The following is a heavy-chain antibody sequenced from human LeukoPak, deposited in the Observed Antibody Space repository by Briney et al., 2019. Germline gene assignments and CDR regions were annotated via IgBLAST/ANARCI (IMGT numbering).Heavy chain of an antibody. V-gene: IGHV4-34*01. Sequence: PSETLSLTCAVYGGSLSGYYWSWIRQSPGKGLECIGEINHGGSTNYNPSLKSRVTMSLDTSKNHFSLKLSSLTAADTAVDFWAREGRMSMGIEYWGQGTLVPV. CDR2: INHGGST. CDR3: AREGRMSMGIEY. CDR1: GGSLSGYY. D-gene: IGHD4/OR15-4a*01. J-gene: IGHJ4*02.